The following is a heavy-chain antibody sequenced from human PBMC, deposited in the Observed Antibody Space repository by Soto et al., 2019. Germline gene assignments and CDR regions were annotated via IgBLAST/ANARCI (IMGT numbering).Heavy chain of an antibody. Sequence: QVQLVQSGAEVKKPGASVKVSCKASGYTFTSYGISWVRQAPGQGLEWMGWISAYNGNTKYAQKLQGRVTMTTDTYTSTAYIEVSRLRSDDTAVYYCARDLAVGLVDYWGQGTLVTVSS. D-gene: IGHD6-19*01. CDR2: ISAYNGNT. J-gene: IGHJ4*02. CDR3: ARDLAVGLVDY. CDR1: GYTFTSYG. V-gene: IGHV1-18*01.